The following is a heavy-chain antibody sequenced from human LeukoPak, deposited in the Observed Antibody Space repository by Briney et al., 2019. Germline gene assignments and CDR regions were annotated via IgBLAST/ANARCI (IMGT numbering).Heavy chain of an antibody. V-gene: IGHV3-23*01. Sequence: GGSLRLSCAASGFTFSSYAMSWVRQAPGKGLEWVSAISGSGGSTYYADSVKGRFTISRDNSKNTLYLQMNSLRAEDTAVYYCAKNYPIYYDILTGYFDYWGQGTLVTVSS. J-gene: IGHJ4*02. CDR1: GFTFSSYA. CDR2: ISGSGGST. CDR3: AKNYPIYYDILTGYFDY. D-gene: IGHD3-9*01.